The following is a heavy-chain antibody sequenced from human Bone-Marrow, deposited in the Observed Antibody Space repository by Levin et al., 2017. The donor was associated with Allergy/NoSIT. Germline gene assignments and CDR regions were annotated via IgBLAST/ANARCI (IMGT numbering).Heavy chain of an antibody. V-gene: IGHV3-53*01. Sequence: PGGSLRLSCAASGFTVSNNYMSWVRQAPGKGLEWVSVIYSGGSTYYADSVKGRFTISRDNSKNTLYLQMNSLIDEDTAVYYCARASSWNEPFDYWGQGTLVTVSS. CDR3: ARASSWNEPFDY. D-gene: IGHD6-13*01. CDR1: GFTVSNNY. J-gene: IGHJ4*02. CDR2: IYSGGST.